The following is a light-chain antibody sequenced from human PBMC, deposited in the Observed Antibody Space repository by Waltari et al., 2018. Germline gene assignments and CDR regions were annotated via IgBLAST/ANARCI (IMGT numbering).Light chain of an antibody. J-gene: IGLJ3*02. CDR2: EDS. CDR1: KLGNTY. Sequence: ALTQPPSVSVSPGQTATITCSGDKLGNTYVSWYQQPSGQPPLLVIYEDSRRPSGIPGRFSGDNSGNTATLTIGDTQSVDEADYFCQARGNNDVVFGGGTKLTVL. CDR3: QARGNNDVV. V-gene: IGLV3-1*01.